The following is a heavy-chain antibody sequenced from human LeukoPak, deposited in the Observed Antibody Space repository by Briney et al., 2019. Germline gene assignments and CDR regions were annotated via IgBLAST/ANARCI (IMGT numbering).Heavy chain of an antibody. CDR3: ARRAGAYSHPYDY. J-gene: IGHJ4*02. D-gene: IGHD4/OR15-4a*01. CDR2: IYSDNT. CDR1: GFTFSSYA. Sequence: GSLRLSCAASGFTFSSYAMHWVRQAPGKGLEWVSFIYSDNTHYSDSVKGRFTISRDNSKNTLYLQMNSMRAEDTAVYYCARRAGAYSHPYDYWGQGTLVTVSS. V-gene: IGHV3-53*01.